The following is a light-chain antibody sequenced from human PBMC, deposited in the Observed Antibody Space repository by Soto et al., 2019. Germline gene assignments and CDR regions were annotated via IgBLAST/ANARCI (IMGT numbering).Light chain of an antibody. CDR3: SSYTSTNTLYV. J-gene: IGLJ1*01. CDR1: SSDVGDHNY. Sequence: QSALTQPASVSGSPGQSITISCTGSSSDVGDHNYVSWYQQHPGKAPKLMIYEVSNRPSGVSNRFSGSKSGNTASLTISWLQAEDEADYYCSSYTSTNTLYVFGTGTKLTVL. V-gene: IGLV2-14*01. CDR2: EVS.